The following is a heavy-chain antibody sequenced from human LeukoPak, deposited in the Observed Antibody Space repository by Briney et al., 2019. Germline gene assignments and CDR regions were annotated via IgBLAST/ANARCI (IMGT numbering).Heavy chain of an antibody. J-gene: IGHJ4*02. CDR3: ARGGYSYGLGDDY. CDR2: ISSSSSSI. CDR1: GFTFSSYG. Sequence: GGSLRLSCAASGFTFSSYGMHWVRQAPGKGLEWVSSISSSSSSISYADSVKGRFTISRDNAKNSLYLQMNSLRAEDTAVYYCARGGYSYGLGDDYWGQGTLVTVSS. D-gene: IGHD5-18*01. V-gene: IGHV3-21*01.